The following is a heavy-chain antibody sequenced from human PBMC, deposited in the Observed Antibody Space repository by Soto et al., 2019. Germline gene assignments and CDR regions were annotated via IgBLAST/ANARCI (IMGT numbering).Heavy chain of an antibody. Sequence: EVQLVESGGGLVQPGGSLRLSCAASGFTFSNAWMSWVRQAPGKGLEWVGRIKSKTDGGTTDYAAPVKGRFTISRDDSKNTLYLQMNSLKTEDTAVYYCTVRYDILTGYYPTTFDYWGQGTLVTVSS. D-gene: IGHD3-9*01. J-gene: IGHJ4*02. CDR3: TVRYDILTGYYPTTFDY. CDR2: IKSKTDGGTT. CDR1: GFTFSNAW. V-gene: IGHV3-15*01.